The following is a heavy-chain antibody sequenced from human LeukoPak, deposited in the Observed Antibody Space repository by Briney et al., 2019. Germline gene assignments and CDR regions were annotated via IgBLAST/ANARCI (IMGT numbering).Heavy chain of an antibody. CDR3: ARHASNYDFWSGYFDWFDP. CDR1: GGSFSGYY. CDR2: INHSGST. Sequence: SETLSLTCAVYGGSFSGYYWSWIRQPPGKGLEWIGEINHSGSTNYNPSLKSRVTISVDTSKNQFSLKLSSVTAADTAVYYCARHASNYDFWSGYFDWFDPWGQGTLVTVSS. V-gene: IGHV4-34*01. D-gene: IGHD3-3*01. J-gene: IGHJ5*02.